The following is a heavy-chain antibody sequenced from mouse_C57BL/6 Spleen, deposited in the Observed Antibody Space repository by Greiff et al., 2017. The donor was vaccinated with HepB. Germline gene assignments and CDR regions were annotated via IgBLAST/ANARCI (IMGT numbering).Heavy chain of an antibody. CDR1: GYTFTSYW. V-gene: IGHV1-61*01. CDR2: IYPSDSET. CDR3: ARRITTVVAYYFDY. D-gene: IGHD1-1*01. Sequence: VQLQQSGAELVRPGSSVKLSCKASGYTFTSYWMDWVKQRPGQGLEWIGNIYPSDSETHYNQKFKDKATLTVDKSSSTAYMQLSSLTSEDSAVYYCARRITTVVAYYFDYWGQGTTLTVSS. J-gene: IGHJ2*01.